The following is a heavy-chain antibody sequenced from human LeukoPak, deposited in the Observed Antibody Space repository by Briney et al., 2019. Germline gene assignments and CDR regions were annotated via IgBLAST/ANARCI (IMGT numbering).Heavy chain of an antibody. CDR1: GYTFTSYG. D-gene: IGHD3-3*01. Sequence: VASVKVSCKASGYTFTSYGISWVRQAPGQGLEWMGWISAYNGNTNYAQKLQGRVTMTTDTSTSTAYMELRSLRSDDTAVYYCARESWIPPLFGVVIDTPPGGMDVWGQGTTVTVSS. CDR2: ISAYNGNT. V-gene: IGHV1-18*01. J-gene: IGHJ6*02. CDR3: ARESWIPPLFGVVIDTPPGGMDV.